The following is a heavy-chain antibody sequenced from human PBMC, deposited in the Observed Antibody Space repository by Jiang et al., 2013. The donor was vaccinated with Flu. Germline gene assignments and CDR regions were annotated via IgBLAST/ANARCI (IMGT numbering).Heavy chain of an antibody. CDR1: GYSFTSYW. Sequence: GAEVKKPGESLKISCKGSGYSFTSYWIGWVRQMPGKGLEWMGTIRPGDSDTTYSPSFQGQVTISADKSISTAYLQWSSLKASDTAMYYCARQVAVAATYWYFDLWGRGTLVTVSS. CDR2: IRPGDSDT. D-gene: IGHD2-15*01. V-gene: IGHV5-51*01. CDR3: ARQVAVAATYWYFDL. J-gene: IGHJ2*01.